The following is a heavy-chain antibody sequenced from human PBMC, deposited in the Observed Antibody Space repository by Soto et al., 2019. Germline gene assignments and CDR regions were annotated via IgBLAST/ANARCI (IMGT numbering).Heavy chain of an antibody. CDR2: MFYSGLT. D-gene: IGHD2-15*01. J-gene: IGHJ6*02. CDR1: GYSVSSSDYY. CDR3: APLSVSLSGPYGIHV. Sequence: SETLSLTCSVSGYSVSSSDYYWAWIRQPPGKGLEWIGSMFYSGLTYYNPSLNSRVTLSVDTSKNQFSVRLNSVTAADTAVYYCAPLSVSLSGPYGIHVWGQGTTVTVS. V-gene: IGHV4-39*01.